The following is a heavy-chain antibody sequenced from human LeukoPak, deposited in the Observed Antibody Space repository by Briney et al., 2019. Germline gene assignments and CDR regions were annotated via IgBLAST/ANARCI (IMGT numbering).Heavy chain of an antibody. CDR1: GGSISSYY. CDR3: ASYFGSGSGSYYTGLFDY. Sequence: SETLSLTCTVSGGSISSYYWSWIRQPPGKGLEWIGYIYYSGSTNYNPSLKSRATISVDTSKNQFSLKLSSVTAADTAVYYCASYFGSGSGSYYTGLFDYWGQGTLVTVSS. D-gene: IGHD3-10*01. J-gene: IGHJ4*02. V-gene: IGHV4-59*01. CDR2: IYYSGST.